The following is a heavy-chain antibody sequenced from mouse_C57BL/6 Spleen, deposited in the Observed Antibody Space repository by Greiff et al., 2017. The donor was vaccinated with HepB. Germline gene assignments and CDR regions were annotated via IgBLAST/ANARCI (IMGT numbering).Heavy chain of an antibody. D-gene: IGHD1-1*01. CDR1: GYAFTNYL. V-gene: IGHV1-54*01. CDR3: ARRGYYGSSPFYAMDY. CDR2: INPGSGGT. Sequence: VQLQESGPELVRPGTSVKVSCKASGYAFTNYLLEWVKQRPGQGLEWIGVINPGSGGTNYNEKFKGKATLTADKSSSTAYMQLSSLTSEDSAVYFCARRGYYGSSPFYAMDYWGQGTSVTVSS. J-gene: IGHJ4*01.